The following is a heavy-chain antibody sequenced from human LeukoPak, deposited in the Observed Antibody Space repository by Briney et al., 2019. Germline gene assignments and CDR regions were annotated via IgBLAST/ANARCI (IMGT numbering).Heavy chain of an antibody. Sequence: GASVKVSCKASGYTFTSYYMHWVRQAPGQGLEWMGIINPSGGSTSYAQKSQGRVTMTRDMSTSTVYMELSSLRSEDTAVHYCARAARITMIVVANDAFDIWGQGTMVTVSS. CDR2: INPSGGST. D-gene: IGHD3-22*01. J-gene: IGHJ3*02. V-gene: IGHV1-46*01. CDR3: ARAARITMIVVANDAFDI. CDR1: GYTFTSYY.